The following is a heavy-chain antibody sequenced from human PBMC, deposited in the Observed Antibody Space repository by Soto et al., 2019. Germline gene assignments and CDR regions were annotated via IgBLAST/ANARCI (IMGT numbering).Heavy chain of an antibody. V-gene: IGHV4-31*03. CDR3: AREYTYGSNLFDC. D-gene: IGHD5-18*01. Sequence: QVQLQESGPGLVKPSQTLSLSCTVSGGSISSAAYYWSWIRQHPGKGLEWIGYISHSGSTYYTPSLKSRGIISADTYKNQFSLNLTSVTAADTAVYYCAREYTYGSNLFDCWGQGALVTVSS. CDR1: GGSISSAAYY. J-gene: IGHJ4*02. CDR2: ISHSGST.